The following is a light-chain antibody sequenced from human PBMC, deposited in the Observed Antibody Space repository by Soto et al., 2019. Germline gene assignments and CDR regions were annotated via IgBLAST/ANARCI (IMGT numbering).Light chain of an antibody. Sequence: MTPSPSTLSASVVDRVTITCRASQSVSSSLAWCQQKPADPPRRLLYDTASSGTASPARFSGSGSGTEFTLPIISPQYEDFAVYYCQQYDNWHQTFGQGTKVDIK. CDR3: QQYDNWHQT. V-gene: IGKV3-15*01. J-gene: IGKJ1*01. CDR2: DTA. CDR1: QSVSSS.